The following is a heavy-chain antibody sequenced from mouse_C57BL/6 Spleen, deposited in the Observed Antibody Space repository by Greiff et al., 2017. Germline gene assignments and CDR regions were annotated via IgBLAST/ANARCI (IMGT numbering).Heavy chain of an antibody. Sequence: QVQLQQSGAELVKPGASVKISCKASGYAFSSYWMNWVKQRPGKGLEWIGQIYPGDGDTNYNGKFKGKSTLTADKSSSTAYMQLSSLTSEDSAVYFCARERNYGSSYSFDYWGQGTTLTVSS. CDR1: GYAFSSYW. J-gene: IGHJ2*01. V-gene: IGHV1-80*01. CDR2: IYPGDGDT. D-gene: IGHD1-1*01. CDR3: ARERNYGSSYSFDY.